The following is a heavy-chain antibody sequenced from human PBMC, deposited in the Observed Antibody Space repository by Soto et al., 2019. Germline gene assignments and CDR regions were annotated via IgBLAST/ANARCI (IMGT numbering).Heavy chain of an antibody. CDR3: TRDFQGPLDYGMDV. J-gene: IGHJ6*02. CDR2: VKYDGSQT. Sequence: PGGSLRLSCADSGFTFSSYWMSWVRQAPGQGLEWVANVKYDGSQTYYVGSVKGRFTISRDNAKNSLYLQMNSLRAEDTVVYYCTRDFQGPLDYGMDVWGQGTTVTVSS. V-gene: IGHV3-7*01. CDR1: GFTFSSYW. D-gene: IGHD1-1*01.